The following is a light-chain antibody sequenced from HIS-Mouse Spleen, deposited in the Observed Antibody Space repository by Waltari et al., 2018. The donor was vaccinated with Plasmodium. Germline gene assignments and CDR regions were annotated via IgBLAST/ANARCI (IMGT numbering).Light chain of an antibody. CDR1: VLAKKY. CDR2: KDS. V-gene: IGLV3-27*01. J-gene: IGLJ3*02. CDR3: YSAADNNLV. Sequence: SYELTQPSSVSVSPGQTARITCSGDVLAKKYARWFQQKPGQAPVLVIYKDSERPSGTTVTLTSSGAQVEDEADYYCYSAADNNLVFGGGTKLTVL.